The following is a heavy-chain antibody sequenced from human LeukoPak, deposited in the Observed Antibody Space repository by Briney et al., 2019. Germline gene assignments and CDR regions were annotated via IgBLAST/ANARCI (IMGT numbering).Heavy chain of an antibody. CDR1: GYSISSGYY. J-gene: IGHJ6*03. D-gene: IGHD1-1*01. CDR3: ARGSDPNSYYYYMDV. CDR2: IYHSGST. V-gene: IGHV4-38-2*01. Sequence: PSETLSLTXAVSGYSISSGYYWGWIRQPPGKGLEWIGSIYHSGSTYYNPSLKSRVTISVDTSKNQFSLKLSSVTAADTAVYYCARGSDPNSYYYYMDVWGKGTTVTVSS.